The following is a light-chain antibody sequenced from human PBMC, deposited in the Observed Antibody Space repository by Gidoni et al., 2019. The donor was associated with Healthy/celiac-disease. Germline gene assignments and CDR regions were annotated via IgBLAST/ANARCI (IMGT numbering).Light chain of an antibody. CDR3: QVWDSSSDHVV. J-gene: IGLJ2*01. Sequence: SYVLTQPPSASVAPGKTARITCGGNNIGSKSVHWYQQKPGQAPVLVIYYDSDRPSGIPERFSGSNSGNTATLTSSRVEAGDEADYYCQVWDSSSDHVVFGGGTKLTVL. CDR2: YDS. CDR1: NIGSKS. V-gene: IGLV3-21*04.